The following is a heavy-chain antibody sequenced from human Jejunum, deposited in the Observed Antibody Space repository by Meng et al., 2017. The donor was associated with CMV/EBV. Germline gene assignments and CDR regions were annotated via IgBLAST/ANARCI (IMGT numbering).Heavy chain of an antibody. CDR1: GGSFSGYY. Sequence: LTCAVYGGSFSGYYWTWIRHPPGEGLEWIGDIYHSGSTIYNPSLKSRVTISIDTSKNQFSLKLTSVTAADTAVYYCARKGGYQLPFDYWGQGSLVTVSS. J-gene: IGHJ4*02. CDR3: ARKGGYQLPFDY. V-gene: IGHV4-34*01. CDR2: IYHSGST. D-gene: IGHD2-2*01.